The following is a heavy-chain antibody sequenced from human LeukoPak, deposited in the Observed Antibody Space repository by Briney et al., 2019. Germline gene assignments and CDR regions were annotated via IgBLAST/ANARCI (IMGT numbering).Heavy chain of an antibody. CDR1: GGTFSSYA. CDR3: AITYYYDSSGYPLDY. D-gene: IGHD3-22*01. J-gene: IGHJ4*02. CDR2: IIPILGIA. Sequence: SVKVSCKASGGTFSSYAISWVRQAPGQGLEWMGRIIPILGIANYAQKFQGRVTITADKSTSAAYMELSSLRSEDTAVYYCAITYYYDSSGYPLDYWGQGTLVTVSS. V-gene: IGHV1-69*04.